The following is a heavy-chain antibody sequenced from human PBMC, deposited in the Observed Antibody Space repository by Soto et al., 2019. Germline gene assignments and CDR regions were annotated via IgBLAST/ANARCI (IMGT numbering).Heavy chain of an antibody. V-gene: IGHV4-39*01. D-gene: IGHD4-17*01. CDR3: ARHFNRVYGDDYFDS. Sequence: QLQLHESGPGLVRPSETLSLTCSVSGGSITSGNYYWGWIRQPPGKGLEWIATIHYNGNTYYNPSLKGRVTISVDTSKTQFSLDVNSVTAADTAVYYCARHFNRVYGDDYFDSCGQGTLVTVSS. J-gene: IGHJ4*02. CDR2: IHYNGNT. CDR1: GGSITSGNYY.